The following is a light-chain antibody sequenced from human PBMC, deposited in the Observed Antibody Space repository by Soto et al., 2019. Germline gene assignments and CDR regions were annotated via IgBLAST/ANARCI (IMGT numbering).Light chain of an antibody. Sequence: DIQMTQSPSSLSASVGDRVTITCRASQRISTYLNWYQQKPGKAPKLLIYAASTLQSGVPLRFSGSGSGTSFTLTISSLQPEDFATYYCQQLLSYPITFGQGTRLENK. V-gene: IGKV1-9*01. CDR2: AAS. J-gene: IGKJ5*01. CDR3: QQLLSYPIT. CDR1: QRISTY.